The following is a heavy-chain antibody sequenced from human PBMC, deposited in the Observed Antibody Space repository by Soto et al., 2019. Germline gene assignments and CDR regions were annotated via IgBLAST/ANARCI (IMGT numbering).Heavy chain of an antibody. CDR2: ISFDGIKK. CDR3: AKPIVAAGYYGMDV. V-gene: IGHV3-30*18. J-gene: IGHJ6*02. Sequence: GGSLSLSCAASGFTFRSYDMHWVRQAPGKGLEWMGVISFDGIKKYYAGSVKGRFTISRDSSKNKLYLQMNSLRAEDTAVYYCAKPIVAAGYYGMDVWGQGTTVTVSS. D-gene: IGHD6-13*01. CDR1: GFTFRSYD.